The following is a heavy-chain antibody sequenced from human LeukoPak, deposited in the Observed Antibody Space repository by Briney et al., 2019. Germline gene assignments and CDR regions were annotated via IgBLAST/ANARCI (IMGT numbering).Heavy chain of an antibody. J-gene: IGHJ6*02. CDR3: ARGLVGDTMVRGGPVAYGMGV. Sequence: VSVKVSCKASGYTFTSYYMHWVRQAPGQGLEWMGIINPSSASTTYAQKFQGRVTMTRDTSTSTVYMELSSLRSEDTAVYYCARGLVGDTMVRGGPVAYGMGVWGQGTTVTVSS. CDR2: INPSSAST. V-gene: IGHV1-46*01. CDR1: GYTFTSYY. D-gene: IGHD3-10*01.